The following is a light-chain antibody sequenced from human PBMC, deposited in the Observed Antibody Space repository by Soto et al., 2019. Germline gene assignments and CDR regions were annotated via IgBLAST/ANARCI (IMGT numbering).Light chain of an antibody. J-gene: IGLJ1*01. Sequence: QSVLTQPPSASGTPGQRVTISCSGSSSNIGSNTVNWYQHLPGSAPKLLIYSNNQRPSGVPDRFSGSKSGTSASLAISGLHSEDEGDYYCASWEDSPKGYVLGTGTKVTVL. V-gene: IGLV1-44*01. CDR1: SSNIGSNT. CDR2: SNN. CDR3: ASWEDSPKGYV.